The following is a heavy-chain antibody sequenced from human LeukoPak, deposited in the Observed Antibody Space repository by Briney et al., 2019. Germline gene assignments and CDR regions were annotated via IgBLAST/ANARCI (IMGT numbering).Heavy chain of an antibody. Sequence: ASVKVSCKASGYTFTGYYMHWVRQAPGQGLEWMGWINPNSGGTNYAQKFQGRVTMTRDTSISTAYMELSRLRSDDTAVYYCARASFWESPVNWFDPWGQGTLVTVSS. CDR2: INPNSGGT. J-gene: IGHJ5*02. CDR1: GYTFTGYY. D-gene: IGHD3-16*01. CDR3: ARASFWESPVNWFDP. V-gene: IGHV1-2*02.